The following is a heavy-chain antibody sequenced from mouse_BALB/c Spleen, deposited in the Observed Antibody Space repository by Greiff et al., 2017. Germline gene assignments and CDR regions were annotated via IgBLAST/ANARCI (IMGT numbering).Heavy chain of an antibody. D-gene: IGHD1-1*01. J-gene: IGHJ2*01. V-gene: IGHV7-3*02. CDR2: FRNKANGYTT. Sequence: LVESGVGLVQPGGSLRLPCATSGFTSTDYYMSWVRQPQGKALEWLGFFRNKANGYTTEYSASVKGRFTSSRDNSQSILYLQMNTLRAEDSATYYGARHYYGSSCFDYWGQGTTLTVSS. CDR1: GFTSTDYY. CDR3: ARHYYGSSCFDY.